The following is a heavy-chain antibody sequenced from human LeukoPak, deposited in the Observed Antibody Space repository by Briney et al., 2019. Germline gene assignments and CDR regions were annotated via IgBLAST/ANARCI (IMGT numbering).Heavy chain of an antibody. D-gene: IGHD6-13*01. J-gene: IGHJ4*02. CDR2: INTNTGNP. CDR3: ARDLLTNLWQQLGFDY. Sequence: ASVKVSCKASGYTFTSYAMNWVRQAPGQGLEWMGWINTNTGNPTYAQGFTGRFVFSLDTSVSTAYLQISSLKAEDTAVYYCARDLLTNLWQQLGFDYWGQGTLVTVSS. V-gene: IGHV7-4-1*02. CDR1: GYTFTSYA.